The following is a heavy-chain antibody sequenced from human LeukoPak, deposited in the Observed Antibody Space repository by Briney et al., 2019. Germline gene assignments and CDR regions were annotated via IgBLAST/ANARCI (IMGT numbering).Heavy chain of an antibody. CDR3: AKDWYYGSGSYGMDV. CDR1: GFTFSSYG. J-gene: IGHJ6*02. D-gene: IGHD3-10*01. CDR2: ISYDGSNN. Sequence: GGSLRLSCAASGFTFSSYGMHWVRQAPGKGLEWVAVISYDGSNNYYADSVKGRFTTSRDNSKNTLYLQMNSLRAEDTAVYYCAKDWYYGSGSYGMDVWGQGTTVTVSS. V-gene: IGHV3-30*18.